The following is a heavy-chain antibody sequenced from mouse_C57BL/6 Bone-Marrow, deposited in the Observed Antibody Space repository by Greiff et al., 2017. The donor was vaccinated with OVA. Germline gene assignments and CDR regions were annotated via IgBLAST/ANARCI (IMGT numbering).Heavy chain of an antibody. CDR2: IHPSDSDT. CDR1: GYTFTSYW. CDR3: AIFYYGSSYGAIDY. J-gene: IGHJ4*01. V-gene: IGHV1-74*01. D-gene: IGHD1-1*01. Sequence: VQLQQPGAELVKPGASVKVSCKASGYTFTSYWLHWVKQRPGQGLEWIGRIHPSDSDTNYNQKFKGKATLTVDKSSSTAYVQRSSLTSEDSAVYYWAIFYYGSSYGAIDYWGQGTSVTVSS.